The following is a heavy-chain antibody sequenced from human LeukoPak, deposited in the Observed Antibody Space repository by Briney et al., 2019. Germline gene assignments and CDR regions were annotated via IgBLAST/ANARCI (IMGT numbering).Heavy chain of an antibody. D-gene: IGHD4-23*01. CDR1: GFTFSSYG. J-gene: IGHJ4*02. CDR2: ISYDGSNK. Sequence: GRSLRLSCAASGFTFSSYGMHWARQAPGKGLGWVAVISYDGSNKYYADSVKGRFTISRDNSKNTLYLQMNSLRAEDTAVYYCAKDMDYGGNSGSVAFDYWGQGTLVTVSS. CDR3: AKDMDYGGNSGSVAFDY. V-gene: IGHV3-30*18.